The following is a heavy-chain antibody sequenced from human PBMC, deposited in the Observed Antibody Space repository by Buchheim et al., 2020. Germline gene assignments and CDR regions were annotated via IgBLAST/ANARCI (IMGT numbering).Heavy chain of an antibody. D-gene: IGHD1-26*01. J-gene: IGHJ6*02. CDR1: GFTFSSYG. CDR3: AKDIEWELRPMIFYYYYGMDV. V-gene: IGHV3-30*18. Sequence: VQLLESGGGLVQPGGSLRLSCAASGFTFSSYGMHWVRQAPGKGLEWVAVISYDGSNKYYADSVKGRFTISRDNSKNTLYLQMNSLRAEDTAVYYCAKDIEWELRPMIFYYYYGMDVWGQGTT. CDR2: ISYDGSNK.